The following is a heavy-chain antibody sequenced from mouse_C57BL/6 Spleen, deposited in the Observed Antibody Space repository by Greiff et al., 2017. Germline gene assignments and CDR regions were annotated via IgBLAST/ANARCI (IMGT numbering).Heavy chain of an antibody. J-gene: IGHJ3*01. V-gene: IGHV1-80*01. CDR3: ARSAIYDGYFLY. Sequence: VQLQQSGAELVKPGASVKISCKASGYAFSSYWLNWVKQRPGKGLEWIGQIYPGDGDTNYNGKFKGKATLTADKSSSTAYMQLSSLTSEDSAVYFCARSAIYDGYFLYGGQGTLVTVSA. CDR1: GYAFSSYW. CDR2: IYPGDGDT. D-gene: IGHD2-3*01.